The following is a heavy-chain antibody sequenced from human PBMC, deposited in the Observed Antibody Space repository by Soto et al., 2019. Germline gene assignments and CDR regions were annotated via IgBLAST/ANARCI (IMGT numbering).Heavy chain of an antibody. CDR1: GGTFSRHS. CDR3: ARDLTSVRGS. J-gene: IGHJ4*02. D-gene: IGHD3-10*01. Sequence: QVQMVQSGAEVKKPGSSARVSCKVSGGTFSRHSISWVRQAPGQGLEWMGGIIPIFDATQYAQKFQGRLTITADVSTTTFHMDLSGLRPEDTAIYFCARDLTSVRGSWGQGTLVTVS. V-gene: IGHV1-69*01. CDR2: IIPIFDAT.